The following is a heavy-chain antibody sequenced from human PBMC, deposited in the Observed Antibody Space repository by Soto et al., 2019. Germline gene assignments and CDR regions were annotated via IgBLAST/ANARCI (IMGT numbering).Heavy chain of an antibody. CDR2: ISTYNGDT. V-gene: IGHV1-18*01. J-gene: IGHJ6*02. Sequence: ASVKVSCKASGYTFTRSGISWVRQAPGQGLEWMGWISTYNGDTNYAQTFQGRVTMTTDTSTSTAYMGLSSLRSEDTAVYYCARDRDTRDGYRYYYYYGMDVWGQGTTVTVSS. CDR1: GYTFTRSG. D-gene: IGHD5-12*01. CDR3: ARDRDTRDGYRYYYYYGMDV.